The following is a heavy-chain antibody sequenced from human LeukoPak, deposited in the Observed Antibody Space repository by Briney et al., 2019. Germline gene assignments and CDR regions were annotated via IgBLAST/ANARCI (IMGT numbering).Heavy chain of an antibody. Sequence: GGSLRLSCAASGFTFSSYSMNWVRQAPGKGLEWVSSISSSSSYIYYADSVKGRFTISRDNAKNSLYLQLNSLRAEDTAVYYCARIYGPGDYYYYYMDVWGKGTTVTVSS. V-gene: IGHV3-21*01. CDR2: ISSSSSYI. D-gene: IGHD4-17*01. J-gene: IGHJ6*03. CDR3: ARIYGPGDYYYYYMDV. CDR1: GFTFSSYS.